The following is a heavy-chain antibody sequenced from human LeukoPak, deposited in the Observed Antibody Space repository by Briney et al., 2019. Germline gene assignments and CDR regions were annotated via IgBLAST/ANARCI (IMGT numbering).Heavy chain of an antibody. CDR3: ARAGPYSGSYYYDY. CDR1: GHTLTELS. D-gene: IGHD1-26*01. Sequence: GASVKVSCKVSGHTLTELSMHWVRQAPGKGLEWMGGFDPEDGETIYAQKFQGRVTMTRDTSTSTVYMELSSLRSEDTAVYYCARAGPYSGSYYYDYWGQGTLVTVSS. J-gene: IGHJ4*02. V-gene: IGHV1-24*01. CDR2: FDPEDGET.